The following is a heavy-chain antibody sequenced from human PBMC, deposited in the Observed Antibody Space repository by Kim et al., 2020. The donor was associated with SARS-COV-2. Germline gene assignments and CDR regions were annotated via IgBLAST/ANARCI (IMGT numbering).Heavy chain of an antibody. D-gene: IGHD6-19*01. V-gene: IGHV4-59*13. CDR2: VYYSGIT. J-gene: IGHJ4*02. CDR3: ARGAEWTVD. Sequence: SETLSLTCSVSGCSISSYYWSWIRQPPGKGLEWSGYVYYSGITNSNPSLNSRVTMSVDTSKNQFSLKLSSVTAADTASYYCARGAEWTVDWGQGTLVTVSS. CDR1: GCSISSYY.